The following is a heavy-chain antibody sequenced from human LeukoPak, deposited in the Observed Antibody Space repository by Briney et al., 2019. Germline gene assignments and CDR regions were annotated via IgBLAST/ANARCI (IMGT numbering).Heavy chain of an antibody. D-gene: IGHD5-18*01. J-gene: IGHJ6*03. V-gene: IGHV3-23*01. CDR2: ISGSGGST. Sequence: GGSLRLSCAASGFTFSSYAMSWVRQAPGKGLEWVSAISGSGGSTYYADSVKGRFTISRDNSKNTLYLQMNSLRAEDTAVYYCAKDPEHSYGYNYYYYMDVWGKGTTVTVSS. CDR3: AKDPEHSYGYNYYYYMDV. CDR1: GFTFSSYA.